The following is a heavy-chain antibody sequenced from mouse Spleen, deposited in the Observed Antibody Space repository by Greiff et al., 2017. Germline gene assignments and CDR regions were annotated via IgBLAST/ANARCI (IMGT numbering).Heavy chain of an antibody. CDR1: GFTFSSYA. Sequence: DVMLVESGGGLVKPGGSLKLSCAASGFTFSSYAMSWVRQTPEKRLEWVATISDGGSYTYYPDNVKGRFTISRDNAKNNLYLQMSHLKSEDTAMYYCARDYGSSLFDYWGQGTTLTVSS. J-gene: IGHJ2*01. CDR3: ARDYGSSLFDY. V-gene: IGHV5-4*01. CDR2: ISDGGSYT. D-gene: IGHD1-1*01.